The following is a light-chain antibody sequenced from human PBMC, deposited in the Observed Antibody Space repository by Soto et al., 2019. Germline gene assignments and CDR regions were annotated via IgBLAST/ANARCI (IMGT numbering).Light chain of an antibody. J-gene: IGKJ1*01. V-gene: IGKV3D-15*01. CDR1: QSISSY. CDR3: QQYNNFRT. Sequence: IVLTQSPATLSLSPGERATLSCRASQSISSYLAWFQQKPGQAPRLLIYGASTRATGIPARFSGSGSGTEFTLTISSLQSEDFAVYYCQQYNNFRTFGQGTKVDIK. CDR2: GAS.